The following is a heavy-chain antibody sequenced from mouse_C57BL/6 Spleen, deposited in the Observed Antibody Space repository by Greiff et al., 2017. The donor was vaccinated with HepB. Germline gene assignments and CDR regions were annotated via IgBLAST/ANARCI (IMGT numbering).Heavy chain of an antibody. CDR1: GYTFTSYW. CDR2: IHPNSGST. Sequence: QVQLQQPGAELVKPGASVKLSCKASGYTFTSYWMHWVKQRPGQGLEWIGMIHPNSGSTNYNEKFKSKATLTVDESSSTAYMQLSSLTSEDSAVYYCARFGDYDGAWFAYWGQGTLVTVSA. J-gene: IGHJ3*01. CDR3: ARFGDYDGAWFAY. V-gene: IGHV1-64*01. D-gene: IGHD2-4*01.